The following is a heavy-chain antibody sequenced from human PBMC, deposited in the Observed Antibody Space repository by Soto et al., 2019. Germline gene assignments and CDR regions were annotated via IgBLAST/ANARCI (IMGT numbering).Heavy chain of an antibody. CDR1: GYTFSTYW. CDR3: ARQKLWMATINNDAFDI. D-gene: IGHD2-21*01. Sequence: PGESLKISCKASGYTFSTYWIGWVRQMPGRGLEWMGFIYPGDSDTSYSPSFQGQVTISADKSTSTVYLQWSSLKASDTAMYYCARQKLWMATINNDAFDIWGQVXMVTVSS. J-gene: IGHJ3*02. CDR2: IYPGDSDT. V-gene: IGHV5-51*01.